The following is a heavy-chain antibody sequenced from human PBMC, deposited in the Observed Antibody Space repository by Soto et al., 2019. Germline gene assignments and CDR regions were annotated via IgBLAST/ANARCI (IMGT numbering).Heavy chain of an antibody. CDR2: ISPPGGTT. CDR1: GFTFSRFA. V-gene: IGHV3-23*01. CDR3: AKDLTPIQLWPSSFDF. Sequence: GGSLRLSCVASGFTFSRFAMSWVRQAPGKGLEWVSTISPPGGTTFYADSARGRFTISRDNSKNTLYLELNSLRAEDTAIYYCAKDLTPIQLWPSSFDFWGQGTLVTVSS. D-gene: IGHD5-18*01. J-gene: IGHJ4*02.